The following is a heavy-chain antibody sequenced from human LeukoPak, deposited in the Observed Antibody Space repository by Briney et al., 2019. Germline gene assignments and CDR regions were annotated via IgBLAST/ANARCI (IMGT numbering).Heavy chain of an antibody. D-gene: IGHD3-22*01. V-gene: IGHV3-11*04. CDR1: GFTFSDYY. J-gene: IGHJ4*02. CDR3: VRDWGYDSSGYWQKYFDT. CDR2: ISSSRSTI. Sequence: PGGSLRLSCAASGFTFSDYYMSWIRQAPGKGLEWVSYISSSRSTIYYADSVKGRFTISRDNAKNTVYLQMNSLRAEDTAVYYCVRDWGYDSSGYWQKYFDTWGQGTLVTVSS.